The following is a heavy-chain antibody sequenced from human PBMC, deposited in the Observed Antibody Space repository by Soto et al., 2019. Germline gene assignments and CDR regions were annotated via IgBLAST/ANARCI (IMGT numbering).Heavy chain of an antibody. Sequence: GGSLRLSCLASGFPSSTYGFSTYAMTWVRQPPGKGLEWVSVITGSASHSYYAESVKGRFTISRDNSRNTLFLQMDSVRADDTAVYFCAKGTSSEFLLSFDDWGQGTLVTVSS. CDR1: GFPSSTYGFSTYA. D-gene: IGHD3-10*01. CDR3: AKGTSSEFLLSFDD. CDR2: ITGSASHS. V-gene: IGHV3-23*01. J-gene: IGHJ4*01.